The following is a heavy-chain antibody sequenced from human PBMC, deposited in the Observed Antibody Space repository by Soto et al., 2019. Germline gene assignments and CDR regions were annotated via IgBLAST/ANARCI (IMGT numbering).Heavy chain of an antibody. D-gene: IGHD3-3*01. J-gene: IGHJ4*02. CDR2: IYYSGST. V-gene: IGHV4-39*01. CDR1: GCSISSSSYS. CDR3: ARHALYYDFWSGYYDDY. Sequence: QLQLQESGPGLLKPSETLSLTCTVSGCSISSSSYSWGWIRQPPGKGLEWIGSIYYSGSTYYNPSLKSRVTISVDTFKNQFALKLSSVTAADTAVYYCARHALYYDFWSGYYDDYWGQGTLVTVSS.